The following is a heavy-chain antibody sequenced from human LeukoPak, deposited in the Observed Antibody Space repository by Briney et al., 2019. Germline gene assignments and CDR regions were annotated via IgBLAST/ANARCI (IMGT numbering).Heavy chain of an antibody. CDR3: AKDKVATAFGAFDI. J-gene: IGHJ3*02. V-gene: IGHV3-23*01. CDR1: GFTFSSYA. D-gene: IGHD5-12*01. CDR2: ISDSSGRT. Sequence: GGSLRLSCAASGFTFSSYAMSWVRQAPGKGLEWVSAISDSSGRTYYADSVKGRFTISRDNSKNTLYLQMNSLRAEDTAVYYCAKDKVATAFGAFDIWGQGTMVTVSS.